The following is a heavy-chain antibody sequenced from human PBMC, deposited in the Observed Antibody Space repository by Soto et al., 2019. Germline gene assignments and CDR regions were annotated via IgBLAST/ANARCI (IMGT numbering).Heavy chain of an antibody. CDR2: IYHSGST. Sequence: SETLSLTCAVSGGSISSGGYSWSWIRQPPGKGLEWIGYIYHSGSTYYNPSLKSRVTISVDRSKNQFSLKLSSVTAADTAVYYCARDVGSSHGPGHPHYFAYWGQGTLVTVS. CDR1: GGSISSGGYS. V-gene: IGHV4-30-2*01. D-gene: IGHD2-2*01. CDR3: ARDVGSSHGPGHPHYFAY. J-gene: IGHJ4*02.